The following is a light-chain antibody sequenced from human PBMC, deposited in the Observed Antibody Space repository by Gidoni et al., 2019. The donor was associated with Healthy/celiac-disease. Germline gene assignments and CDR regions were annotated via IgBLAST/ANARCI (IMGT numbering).Light chain of an antibody. J-gene: IGKJ1*01. CDR3: QQYGSSPPT. CDR1: QSVSSSY. CDR2: GAS. V-gene: IGKV3-20*01. Sequence: DIVLTQSPGTLSLSPGERATLSCRASQSVSSSYLAWYQQKPGQAPRLLIYGASSRATGIPDRFSGSGSGTDFTLTISRLEPEDFAVYYCQQYGSSPPTFXXXTKVEIQ.